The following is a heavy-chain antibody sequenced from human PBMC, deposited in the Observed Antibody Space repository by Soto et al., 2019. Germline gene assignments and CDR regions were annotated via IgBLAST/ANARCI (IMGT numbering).Heavy chain of an antibody. CDR2: IYYSGST. CDR1: GGSISSYY. J-gene: IGHJ5*02. V-gene: IGHV4-59*01. CDR3: ARVGHGSGSYYMYPRTVNWFAP. D-gene: IGHD3-10*01. Sequence: PSETLCLTCTVSGGSISSYYWSWIRQPPGKGLEWIGYIYYSGSTNYNPSLKSRVTISVDTSKNQFSLKLSSVTAADTAVYYCARVGHGSGSYYMYPRTVNWFAPCGQRTLVIVSA.